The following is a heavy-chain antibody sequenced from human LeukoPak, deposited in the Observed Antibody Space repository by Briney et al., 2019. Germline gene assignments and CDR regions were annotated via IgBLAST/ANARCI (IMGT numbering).Heavy chain of an antibody. D-gene: IGHD3-3*01. J-gene: IGHJ5*02. V-gene: IGHV1-2*05. CDR1: GYTFTGYY. CDR3: AREGDPYYDFWSGYYLPGWFDP. CDR2: INPSSGGT. Sequence: ASVKVSCKASGYTFTGYYMHWVRQAPGQGLEWMGRINPSSGGTNYARKFQGRVTMTRDTSISTAYMELSRLRSDDTVVYYCAREGDPYYDFWSGYYLPGWFDPWGQGTLVTVSS.